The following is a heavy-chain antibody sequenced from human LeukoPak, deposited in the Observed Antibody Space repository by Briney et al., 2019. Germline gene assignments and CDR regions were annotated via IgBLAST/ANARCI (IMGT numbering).Heavy chain of an antibody. CDR2: IYYSGST. Sequence: SETLSLTCTVSGGSISSSSYYWGWIRQPPGKGLEWIGSIYYSGSTYYNPSLKSRVTISVDTSKNQFSLKLSSVTAADTAVYYCANSYGRDGYNWYYWGQGTLVTVSS. CDR3: ANSYGRDGYNWYY. J-gene: IGHJ4*02. D-gene: IGHD5-24*01. V-gene: IGHV4-39*07. CDR1: GGSISSSSYY.